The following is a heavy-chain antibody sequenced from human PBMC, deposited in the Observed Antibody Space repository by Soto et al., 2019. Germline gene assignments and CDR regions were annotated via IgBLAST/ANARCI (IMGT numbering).Heavy chain of an antibody. V-gene: IGHV3-21*01. D-gene: IGHD6-19*01. CDR2: ISRSSTYF. J-gene: IGHJ5*02. CDR3: VRDISGPAERNWFDP. CDR1: GMTFADYN. Sequence: GGSLRLSCVTSGMTFADYNMNWVRQAPGKGLEWVSTISRSSTYFYYADSVKGRFTVSRDDAKSSLFLHMGGLTTDDTGVYFCVRDISGPAERNWFDPWGQGTLVTVSS.